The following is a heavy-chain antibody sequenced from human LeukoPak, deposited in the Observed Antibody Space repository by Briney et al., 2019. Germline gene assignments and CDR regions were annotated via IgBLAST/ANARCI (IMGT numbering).Heavy chain of an antibody. Sequence: GGSLRLSCAASGFTFSSYDMHWVRQATGKGLEWVSAIGTAGDTYYPGSVKGWFTISRENAKNSLYLQMNSLRAGDTAVYYCARGLQWLDLYDYWGQGTLVTVSS. CDR1: GFTFSSYD. CDR3: ARGLQWLDLYDY. D-gene: IGHD6-19*01. J-gene: IGHJ4*02. V-gene: IGHV3-13*01. CDR2: IGTAGDT.